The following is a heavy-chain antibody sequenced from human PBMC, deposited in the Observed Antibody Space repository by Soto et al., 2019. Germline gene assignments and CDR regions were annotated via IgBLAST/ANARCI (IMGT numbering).Heavy chain of an antibody. V-gene: IGHV4-59*08. CDR2: IHYSGNT. D-gene: IGHD3-3*01. Sequence: TSETLSLTCTVSGGSISNYYWSWIRQPPGKGLEWIGYIHYSGNTKYNPSLKSRVTISSDTSKDQFSLKLTSMTAADTAVYYCARGQYYFWSGYFATIDDWGQGTLVTVSS. CDR3: ARGQYYFWSGYFATIDD. CDR1: GGSISNYY. J-gene: IGHJ4*02.